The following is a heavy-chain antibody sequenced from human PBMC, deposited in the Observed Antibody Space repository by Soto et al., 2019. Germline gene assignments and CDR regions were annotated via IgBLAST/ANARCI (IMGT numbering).Heavy chain of an antibody. D-gene: IGHD5-12*01. CDR2: IYWDDDE. CDR3: AQSSSDDGYDRYFDY. J-gene: IGHJ4*02. Sequence: QITLKESGPTLVKPTQTLTLTCTFSGFSLSTDGVGVGWIRQPPGKALEWLALIYWDDDERYSPSLKNRLTITKDNSKNQVVLTLTNMDPVDTATYYCAQSSSDDGYDRYFDYWGQGTLVTVSS. V-gene: IGHV2-5*02. CDR1: GFSLSTDGVG.